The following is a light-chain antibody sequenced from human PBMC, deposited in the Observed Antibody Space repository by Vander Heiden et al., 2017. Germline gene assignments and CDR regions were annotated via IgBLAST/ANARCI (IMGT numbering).Light chain of an antibody. J-gene: IGKJ1*01. Sequence: EIVMTQSPATSSVSPGDRATLSCRASRSISRNLAWYQQKPGQAPRILIYGASARATGVTDRFSGSGSGTEFTLTISSLQSVDSAVYYCQHYNNWPPSWTFGQGTKVEV. CDR1: RSISRN. V-gene: IGKV3-15*01. CDR3: QHYNNWPPSWT. CDR2: GAS.